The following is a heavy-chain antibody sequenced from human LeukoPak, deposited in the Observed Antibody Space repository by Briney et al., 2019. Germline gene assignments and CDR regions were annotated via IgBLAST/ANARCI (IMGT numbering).Heavy chain of an antibody. CDR1: GFTFSSYS. Sequence: PGGSLRLSCAASGFTFSSYSMNWVRQAPGKGLEWVSSISSSSSYIYYADSMKGRFTISRDNAKNSVHLQMNSLRAEDTAVYYCARYLNALDYWGQGTLVTVSS. D-gene: IGHD2-8*01. CDR3: ARYLNALDY. V-gene: IGHV3-21*06. CDR2: ISSSSSYI. J-gene: IGHJ4*02.